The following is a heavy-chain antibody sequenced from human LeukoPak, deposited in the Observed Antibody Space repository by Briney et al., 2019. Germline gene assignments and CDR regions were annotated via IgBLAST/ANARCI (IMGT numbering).Heavy chain of an antibody. CDR3: TRAVAADDFSPGY. CDR1: GFTFSNYA. J-gene: IGHJ4*02. D-gene: IGHD3/OR15-3a*01. V-gene: IGHV3-21*01. Sequence: KPGGSLRLSCAASGFTFSNYAMSWVRQAPGKGLEWVSCISSTSRYIYYADSVKGRFTISRDNAKNSVYLQMNSLRAEDTAVYYCTRAVAADDFSPGYWGQGTLVTVSS. CDR2: ISSTSRYI.